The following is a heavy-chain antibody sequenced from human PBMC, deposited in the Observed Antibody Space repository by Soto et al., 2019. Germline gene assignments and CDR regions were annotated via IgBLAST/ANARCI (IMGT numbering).Heavy chain of an antibody. D-gene: IGHD4-4*01. CDR1: GFTFDDYA. V-gene: IGHV3-9*01. CDR3: AKDIPDYSNYYYYYYMDV. CDR2: ISWNSGSI. Sequence: GGSLRLSCAASGFTFDDYAMHWVRQAPGKGLEWVSGISWNSGSIGYADSVKGRFTISRDNAKNSLYLQMNSLRAEDTALYYCAKDIPDYSNYYYYYYMDVWGKGTTVTVSS. J-gene: IGHJ6*03.